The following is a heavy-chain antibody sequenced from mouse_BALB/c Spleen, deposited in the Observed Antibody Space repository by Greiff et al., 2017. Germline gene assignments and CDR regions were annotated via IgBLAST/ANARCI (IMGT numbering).Heavy chain of an antibody. D-gene: IGHD2-3*01. CDR1: GFTFSDYY. CDR3: ARGGGWRLAY. J-gene: IGHJ3*01. V-gene: IGHV5-4*02. CDR2: ISDGGSYT. Sequence: EVQVVESGGGLVKPGGSLKLSCAASGFTFSDYYMYWVRQTPEKRLEWVATISDGGSYTYYPDSVKGRFTISRDNAKNNLYLQMSSLKSEDTAMYYCARGGGWRLAYWGQGTLVTVSA.